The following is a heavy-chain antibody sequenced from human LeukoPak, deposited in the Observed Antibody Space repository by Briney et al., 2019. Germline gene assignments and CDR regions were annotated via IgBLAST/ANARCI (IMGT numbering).Heavy chain of an antibody. Sequence: AGGSLRLSCAASGFTFSTYGMHWVRQAPGKGLKWVAVIWYDGSYKYYADSVKGRFTISRDNSKNTLYLQMNSLRAEDTAVYYCARDGGVGTSGSTDYWGQGTLVTVSS. CDR2: IWYDGSYK. CDR1: GFTFSTYG. J-gene: IGHJ4*02. CDR3: ARDGGVGTSGSTDY. V-gene: IGHV3-33*01. D-gene: IGHD6-19*01.